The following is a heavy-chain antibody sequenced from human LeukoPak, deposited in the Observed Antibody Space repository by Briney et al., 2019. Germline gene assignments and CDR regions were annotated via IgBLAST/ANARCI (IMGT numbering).Heavy chain of an antibody. CDR3: AKVRGYSGYDLDY. D-gene: IGHD5-12*01. J-gene: IGHJ4*02. V-gene: IGHV3-74*03. CDR1: GFTFRSSW. Sequence: GGSLRLSCAGFGFTFRSSWIHWVRQAPGKGLEWVSHINSGGSTTTYADSVKGRLTISRDNSKNTLYLQMNSLRAEDTAVYYCAKVRGYSGYDLDYWGQGTLVTVSS. CDR2: INSGGSTT.